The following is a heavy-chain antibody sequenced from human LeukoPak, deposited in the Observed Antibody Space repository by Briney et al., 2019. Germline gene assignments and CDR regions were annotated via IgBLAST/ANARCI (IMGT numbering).Heavy chain of an antibody. CDR3: ARGGHCSTTSCSNYDGMDV. D-gene: IGHD2-2*01. Sequence: GGSLRLSCAASGFTFSSYGMHWVRQAPGKGLEWVAATWYDGSNKYYADSVKGRYTISRDNSKNTLYLQMNSLRAEDTAVYFCARGGHCSTTSCSNYDGMDVWGQGTTLTVSS. J-gene: IGHJ6*02. CDR2: TWYDGSNK. V-gene: IGHV3-33*01. CDR1: GFTFSSYG.